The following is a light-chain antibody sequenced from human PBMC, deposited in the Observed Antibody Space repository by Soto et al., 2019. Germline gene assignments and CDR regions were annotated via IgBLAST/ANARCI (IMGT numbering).Light chain of an antibody. J-gene: IGKJ1*01. CDR1: QSVSSIF. CDR2: GAS. V-gene: IGKV3-20*01. Sequence: EIVLTQSPGTLSLSAGERATLSCRASQSVSSIFLAWYQHKPGQAPRLLIYGASTRATGIPDRFSGSGSGTDFILTISRLEPEDFAVYYCQQYGSSPRTFGHGTRVEI. CDR3: QQYGSSPRT.